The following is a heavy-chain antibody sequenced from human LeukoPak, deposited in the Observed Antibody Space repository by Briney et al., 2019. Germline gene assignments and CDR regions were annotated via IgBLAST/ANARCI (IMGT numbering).Heavy chain of an antibody. CDR1: GGTFSSYA. J-gene: IGHJ3*02. CDR2: IIPIFGTA. D-gene: IGHD3-22*01. V-gene: IGHV1-69*05. Sequence: ASVKVSCKASGGTFSSYAISWVRQAPGQGLEWMGRIIPIFGTANYAQKFQGRGTITTDESTSTAYMELSSLRSEDTAVYYCARDPFTYYYDSSGPADDAFDIWGQGTMVTVSS. CDR3: ARDPFTYYYDSSGPADDAFDI.